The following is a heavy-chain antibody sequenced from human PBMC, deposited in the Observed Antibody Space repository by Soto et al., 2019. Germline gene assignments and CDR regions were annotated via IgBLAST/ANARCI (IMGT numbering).Heavy chain of an antibody. CDR1: GFTFSSYG. CDR3: AKEDYPQRGYSYVTFDY. Sequence: QVQLVESGGGVVQPGRSLRLSCAASGFTFSSYGMHWVRQAPGKGLEWVAVISYDGSNKYYADSVKGRFTISRDNSKNTLYLQMNSLRAEDTAVYYCAKEDYPQRGYSYVTFDYWGQGTLVTVSS. D-gene: IGHD5-18*01. CDR2: ISYDGSNK. J-gene: IGHJ4*02. V-gene: IGHV3-30*18.